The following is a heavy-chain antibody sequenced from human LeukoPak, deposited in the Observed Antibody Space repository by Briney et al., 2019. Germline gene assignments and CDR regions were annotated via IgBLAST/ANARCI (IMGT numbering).Heavy chain of an antibody. J-gene: IGHJ4*02. CDR3: ARESVSLAAAGSGFDY. CDR2: INTNTGNP. V-gene: IGHV7-4-1*02. Sequence: ASVKVSCKASGYTFTSYATNWVRQAPGQGLEWMGWINTNTGNPTYAQGFTGRFVFSLDTSVSTAYLQISSLKAEDTAVYYCARESVSLAAAGSGFDYWGQGTLVTVSS. CDR1: GYTFTSYA. D-gene: IGHD6-13*01.